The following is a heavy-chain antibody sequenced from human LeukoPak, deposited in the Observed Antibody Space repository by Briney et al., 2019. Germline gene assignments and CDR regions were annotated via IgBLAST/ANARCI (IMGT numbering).Heavy chain of an antibody. Sequence: SQTLSLTCTVSGDSITSGGYYWSWIRQHPGKGLEWIGYIHYSGITYYNPSLRSRLTISSDTSKRQFSLKLSSVTAADTAMYYCATQANFYASSGYRPRWGQGTLVTVSS. V-gene: IGHV4-31*03. CDR3: ATQANFYASSGYRPR. CDR1: GDSITSGGYY. J-gene: IGHJ1*01. CDR2: IHYSGIT. D-gene: IGHD3-22*01.